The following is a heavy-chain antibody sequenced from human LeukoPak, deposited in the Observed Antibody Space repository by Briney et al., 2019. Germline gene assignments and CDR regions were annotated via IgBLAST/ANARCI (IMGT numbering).Heavy chain of an antibody. D-gene: IGHD6-13*01. Sequence: GGSLRLSCAASGFTFSSYGMHWVRQAPGKGLEWVAVISYDGSNKYYADSVKGRFTISRDNSKNTLYLQMNSLRAEDTAVYYCSVAAAGKGGLYWGQGTLVTVSS. CDR2: ISYDGSNK. CDR3: SVAAAGKGGLY. CDR1: GFTFSSYG. V-gene: IGHV3-30*03. J-gene: IGHJ4*02.